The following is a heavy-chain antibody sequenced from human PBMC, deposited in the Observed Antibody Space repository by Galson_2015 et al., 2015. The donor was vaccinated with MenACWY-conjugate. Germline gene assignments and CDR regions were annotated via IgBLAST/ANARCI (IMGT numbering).Heavy chain of an antibody. Sequence: SLRLSCAVSAVSEFTFSNYWMHWVRQVPGKGLVWLSRINGDGSATNYADSVRGRFTISRDNAKNTLYLQMNSLRAEDTAIYYCARDRVYGSGSSDHWGQGTLVTVSS. CDR1: AVSEFTFSNYW. D-gene: IGHD3-10*01. J-gene: IGHJ4*02. CDR2: INGDGSAT. CDR3: ARDRVYGSGSSDH. V-gene: IGHV3-74*01.